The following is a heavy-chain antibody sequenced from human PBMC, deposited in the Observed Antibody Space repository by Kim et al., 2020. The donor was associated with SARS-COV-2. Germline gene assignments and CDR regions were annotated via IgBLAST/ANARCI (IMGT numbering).Heavy chain of an antibody. J-gene: IGHJ6*02. CDR3: ANNFKYSGTLYYGMDV. CDR1: GFTFSSYG. D-gene: IGHD1-26*01. Sequence: GGSLRLSCAASGFTFSSYGMHWVRQAPGKGLEWVAVISYDGSNKYYADSVKGRFTISRDNSKNTLYLQMNSLRAEDTAVYYCANNFKYSGTLYYGMDVWGQGTTVTVSS. CDR2: ISYDGSNK. V-gene: IGHV3-30*18.